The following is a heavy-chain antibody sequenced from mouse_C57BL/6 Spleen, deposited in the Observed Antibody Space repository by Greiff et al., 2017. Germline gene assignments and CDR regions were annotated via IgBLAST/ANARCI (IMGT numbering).Heavy chain of an antibody. J-gene: IGHJ4*01. V-gene: IGHV1-26*01. CDR1: GYTFTDYY. CDR3: ARSSTGTLYYAMDY. CDR2: INPNNGGT. D-gene: IGHD4-1*02. Sequence: VQLQQSGPELVKPGASVKISCKASGYTFTDYYMNWVKQSHGKSLEWIGDINPNNGGTSYNQKFKGKATLTVDKSSSTAYMELRSLTSEDSAVYYCARSSTGTLYYAMDYWGQGTSVTVSS.